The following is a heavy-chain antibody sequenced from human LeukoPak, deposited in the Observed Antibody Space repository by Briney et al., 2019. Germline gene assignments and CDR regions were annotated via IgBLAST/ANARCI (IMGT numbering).Heavy chain of an antibody. Sequence: ASVKVSCKASGYTFTGFYIHWVRQAPGQGLEWMGWINPNSGVTNYAQKFQGRVTLTRDTSISTVYMELSSLRSDDTAVYYCERGQQQMYGTFDHWGQGTLVTVSS. J-gene: IGHJ4*02. CDR2: INPNSGVT. V-gene: IGHV1-2*02. D-gene: IGHD6-13*01. CDR1: GYTFTGFY. CDR3: ERGQQQMYGTFDH.